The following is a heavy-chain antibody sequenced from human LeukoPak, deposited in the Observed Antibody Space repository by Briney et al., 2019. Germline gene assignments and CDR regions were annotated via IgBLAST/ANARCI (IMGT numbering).Heavy chain of an antibody. CDR1: GFTFSSNG. CDR2: ISGSGGSP. Sequence: GGSLRLSCAASGFTFSSNGMSWVRQAPGRGLEWVSVISGSGGSPDYTDSVKGRFTISRDNSKNTLYLQMNSLRAEGTAVYYCAKGGKTIMCPTSCYDYWGQGTLVTVSS. CDR3: AKGGKTIMCPTSCYDY. V-gene: IGHV3-23*01. D-gene: IGHD2-2*01. J-gene: IGHJ4*02.